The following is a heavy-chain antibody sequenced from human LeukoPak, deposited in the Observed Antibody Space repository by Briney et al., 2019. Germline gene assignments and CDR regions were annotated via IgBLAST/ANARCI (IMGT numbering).Heavy chain of an antibody. CDR2: INPNTGGT. CDR1: GYTFTGYF. D-gene: IGHD4-17*01. V-gene: IGHV1-2*02. Sequence: ASVKVSCKASGYTFTGYFMHWVRQAPGQGLEWMGWINPNTGGTNFAQKFQGRVTMTRDTSITTAYMEVSSLRSEDTAVYYCARAGRGYGDYLTRYYYYMDVWGKGTTVTISS. CDR3: ARAGRGYGDYLTRYYYYMDV. J-gene: IGHJ6*03.